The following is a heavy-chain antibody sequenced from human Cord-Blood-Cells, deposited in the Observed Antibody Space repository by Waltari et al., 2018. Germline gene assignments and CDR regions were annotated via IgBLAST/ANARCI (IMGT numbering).Heavy chain of an antibody. D-gene: IGHD7-27*01. V-gene: IGHV1-69*01. J-gene: IGHJ4*02. CDR2: VSPIFGTA. CDR3: ARGNWGFDY. CDR1: GGPFSSYA. Sequence: QGQLVQSGAERKKPGSSVKVSCKASGGPFSSYATRWVGQAPGQGLEWTGGVSPIFGTANYAQKFQGRVTITADESTSTAYMELSSLRSEDTAVYYCARGNWGFDYWGQGTLVTVSS.